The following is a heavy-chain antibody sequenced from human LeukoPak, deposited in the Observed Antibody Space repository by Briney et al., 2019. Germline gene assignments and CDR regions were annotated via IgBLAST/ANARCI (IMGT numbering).Heavy chain of an antibody. V-gene: IGHV5-51*01. D-gene: IGHD2/OR15-2a*01. Sequence: GESLKISCKGSGYTFTNYWIGWVRQMPGKGLEFMGIIYPGDSDTRYSPSYQGQVTISVDKSINTAYLQWSSLKASDSAMYYCARAGYSNRWDGVDYWGQGTLVTVSS. CDR1: GYTFTNYW. J-gene: IGHJ4*02. CDR3: ARAGYSNRWDGVDY. CDR2: IYPGDSDT.